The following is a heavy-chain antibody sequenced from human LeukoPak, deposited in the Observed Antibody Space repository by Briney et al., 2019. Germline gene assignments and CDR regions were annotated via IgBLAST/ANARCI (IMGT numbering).Heavy chain of an antibody. CDR3: TRDPRHFDS. J-gene: IGHJ5*01. V-gene: IGHV3-11*04. CDR2: ISGSGHDI. Sequence: GGSLRLSCAASGFTFSDSYMTWVRQAPGKGVEWIAYISGSGHDINYSDSVKGRFTISRDNAKNSLYLQMSSLRVEDTAVYYCTRDPRHFDSCGQGTLVTVSS. CDR1: GFTFSDSY. D-gene: IGHD6-6*01.